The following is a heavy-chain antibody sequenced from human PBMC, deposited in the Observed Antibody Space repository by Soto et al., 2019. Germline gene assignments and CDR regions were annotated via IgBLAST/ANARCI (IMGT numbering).Heavy chain of an antibody. CDR1: GFNFRNYW. CDR3: ARGAWGAYYLDS. D-gene: IGHD1-26*01. CDR2: IKYDESST. V-gene: IGHV3-74*01. J-gene: IGHJ4*02. Sequence: EVQLVESGGGLVQPGGSLRLSCAASGFNFRNYWMHWVRQAPGKGLVWVSRIKYDESSTDYADSVYGRFTISRDNAKNTRYLQINSLRGEDTAVYYCARGAWGAYYLDSWGQGTLVTVSS.